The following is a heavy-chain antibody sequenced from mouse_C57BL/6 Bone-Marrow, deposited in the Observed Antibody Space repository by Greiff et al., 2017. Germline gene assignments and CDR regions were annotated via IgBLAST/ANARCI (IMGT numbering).Heavy chain of an antibody. D-gene: IGHD2-4*01. J-gene: IGHJ3*01. Sequence: VQLQQSGAELVKPGASVKLSCKASGYTFTSYWMHWVKQRPGQGLEWIGMIHPNSGSTNYNEKFKSKATLTVDKSSSTAYMQLSSLTSEDSAVYYCARSRGLRQWFAYWGQGTLVTVSA. V-gene: IGHV1-64*01. CDR2: IHPNSGST. CDR3: ARSRGLRQWFAY. CDR1: GYTFTSYW.